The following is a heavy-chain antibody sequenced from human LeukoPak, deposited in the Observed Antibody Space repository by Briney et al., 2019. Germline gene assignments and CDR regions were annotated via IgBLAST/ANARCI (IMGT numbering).Heavy chain of an antibody. CDR2: ISWNSGSI. J-gene: IGHJ4*02. CDR3: AKGTGIGVAETFDH. Sequence: PGGSLRLSCAASGFTFDDYAMHWVRQAPGKGLEWVSGISWNSGSIGYADSVKGRFTISRDNAKNSLYLQMNNLGPEDTALYYCAKGTGIGVAETFDHWGQGTLVTVSS. V-gene: IGHV3-9*01. CDR1: GFTFDDYA. D-gene: IGHD3-3*01.